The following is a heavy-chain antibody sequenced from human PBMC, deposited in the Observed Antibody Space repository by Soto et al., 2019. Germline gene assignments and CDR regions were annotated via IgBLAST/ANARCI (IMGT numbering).Heavy chain of an antibody. Sequence: EVQLLESGGGLVQPGGSLRLSCAASGFTFSSYAMSWVRQAPGKGLEWVSAISGSGGSTYYADSVQGRFTISRDNSKTTLYLQMNRLSAEDTAVYYCATSGVGLPPNLYYCYMDVWGKGTKVTVSS. D-gene: IGHD1-26*01. J-gene: IGHJ6*03. CDR1: GFTFSSYA. CDR3: ATSGVGLPPNLYYCYMDV. CDR2: ISGSGGST. V-gene: IGHV3-23*01.